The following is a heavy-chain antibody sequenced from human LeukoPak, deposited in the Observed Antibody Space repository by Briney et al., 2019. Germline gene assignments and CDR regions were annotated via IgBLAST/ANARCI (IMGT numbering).Heavy chain of an antibody. Sequence: GGSLRLSCVASGFTFSSYAMGWVRQAPGKGLEWVSAISGSGLSTYYADSVKGRFTISRDNSRNTLYLQMNSLRAEDTAVYYCATKPTYYYDSSSYSKYDYWGQGTLVTVSS. D-gene: IGHD3-22*01. V-gene: IGHV3-23*01. CDR3: ATKPTYYYDSSSYSKYDY. CDR2: ISGSGLST. CDR1: GFTFSSYA. J-gene: IGHJ4*02.